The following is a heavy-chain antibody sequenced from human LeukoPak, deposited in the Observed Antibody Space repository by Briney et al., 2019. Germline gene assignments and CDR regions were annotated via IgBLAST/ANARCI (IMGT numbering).Heavy chain of an antibody. CDR1: GGSISSGSYY. Sequence: SETLSLTCTVSGGSISSGSYYWSWIRQPAGKGLEWIGRMYISGSTNYNPSLKSRVTISVDTSKNQFSLKLSSVTAADTAVYYCARECDYYGSGSYNPTAFDYWGQGTLVTVSS. J-gene: IGHJ4*02. CDR2: MYISGST. CDR3: ARECDYYGSGSYNPTAFDY. D-gene: IGHD3-10*01. V-gene: IGHV4-61*02.